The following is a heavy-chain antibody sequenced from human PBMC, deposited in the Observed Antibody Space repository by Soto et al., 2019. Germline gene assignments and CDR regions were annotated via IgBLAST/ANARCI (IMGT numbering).Heavy chain of an antibody. V-gene: IGHV1-46*01. J-gene: IGHJ2*01. Sequence: GASVNGSCKAAGYTFTSYYMHWVRQARGQGLEWMGIINPSGGSTSYAQKFQGRVTMTRDTSTSTVYMELSSLRPEDTAFSDFPRAGSSWSLCYW. CDR1: GYTFTSYY. CDR3: PRAGSSWSLCYW. D-gene: IGHD6-13*01. CDR2: INPSGGST.